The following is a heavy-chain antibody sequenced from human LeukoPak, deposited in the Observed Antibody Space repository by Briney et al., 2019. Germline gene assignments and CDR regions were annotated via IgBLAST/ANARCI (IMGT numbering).Heavy chain of an antibody. CDR2: ISYDGSNK. CDR1: GFTFSSYA. Sequence: GGSLRLSCAASGFTFSSYAMHWVRQAPGKGLEWVAVISYDGSNKYYADSVKGRFTISRDNSKNTLYLQMNSLRAEDTAVYYCARGLDNYYDSSGSPWGQGTLVTVSS. J-gene: IGHJ5*02. D-gene: IGHD3-22*01. CDR3: ARGLDNYYDSSGSP. V-gene: IGHV3-30-3*01.